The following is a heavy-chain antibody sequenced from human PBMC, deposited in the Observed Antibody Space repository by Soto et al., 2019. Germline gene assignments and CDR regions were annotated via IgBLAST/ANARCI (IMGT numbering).Heavy chain of an antibody. V-gene: IGHV4-31*03. CDR2: IYYIGST. D-gene: IGHD3-10*01. Sequence: PSETLSLTCTVSGGSISSGGYYWNWIRQHPGKGLEWIGYIYYIGSTYYNPSLKSRVTISLDTSKNQFSLKLSSVTATDTAVYYCARDRRGYYYGSESAGWFDPWGQGTLVTVSS. CDR3: ARDRRGYYYGSESAGWFDP. J-gene: IGHJ5*02. CDR1: GGSISSGGYY.